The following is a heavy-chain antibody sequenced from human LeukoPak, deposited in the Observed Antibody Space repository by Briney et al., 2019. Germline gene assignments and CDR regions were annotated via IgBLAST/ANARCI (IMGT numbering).Heavy chain of an antibody. V-gene: IGHV1-69*13. CDR1: GGTFSSYA. CDR3: ARGTFMGYCSSTSRLAFDY. D-gene: IGHD2-2*01. Sequence: ASVKVSCKASGGTFSSYAISWVRQAPGQGLEWMGGIIPIFGTANYAQKFQGRVTITADESTSTAYMELSSLRSEDTAVYYCARGTFMGYCSSTSRLAFDYWGQGTLVTVSS. CDR2: IIPIFGTA. J-gene: IGHJ4*02.